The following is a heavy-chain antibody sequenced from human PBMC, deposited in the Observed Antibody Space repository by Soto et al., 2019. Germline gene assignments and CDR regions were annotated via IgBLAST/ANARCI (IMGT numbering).Heavy chain of an antibody. D-gene: IGHD3-3*01. CDR2: IWYDGSNK. CDR1: GFTFSSFG. V-gene: IGHV3-33*01. J-gene: IGHJ4*02. Sequence: QVQLVESGGGVVQPGRSLRPSCAASGFTFSSFGMYWVRQAPGKGLEWVGVIWYDGSNKYYADSVKGRFTISRDNSKNTLYLQMNSLRAEDTALYYCARGYDSYFDYWGQGTLVTVSS. CDR3: ARGYDSYFDY.